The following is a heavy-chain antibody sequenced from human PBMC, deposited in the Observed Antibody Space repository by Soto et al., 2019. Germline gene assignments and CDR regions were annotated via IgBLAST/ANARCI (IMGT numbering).Heavy chain of an antibody. CDR3: AKGDSSWVSWFDT. Sequence: ASVKVSCKASGYTFTAQYLHWVRKAPGEGLEWMGWINPTTGATRYAQKFQGRVTMTRDTSMSTAYLEVRSLRPDDTAVYYCAKGDSSWVSWFDTCGQGTLVTVSP. CDR1: GYTFTAQY. V-gene: IGHV1-2*02. J-gene: IGHJ5*02. CDR2: INPTTGAT. D-gene: IGHD6-19*01.